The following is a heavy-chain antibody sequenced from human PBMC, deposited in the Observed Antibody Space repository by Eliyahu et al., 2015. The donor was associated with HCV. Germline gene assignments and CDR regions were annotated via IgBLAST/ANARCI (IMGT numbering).Heavy chain of an antibody. V-gene: IGHV3-7*03. CDR2: IKQDGSEK. J-gene: IGHJ6*02. CDR3: ARRLQYYYYGMDV. D-gene: IGHD4-11*01. Sequence: EVQLVESGGGLVQPGGSLXLSCAASGFTFSXYXMSWVRQAPGKGLEWVANIKQDGSEKYYVDSVKGRFTISRDNAKNSLYLQMNSLRAEDTAVYYCARRLQYYYYGMDVWGQGTTVTVSS. CDR1: GFTFSXYX.